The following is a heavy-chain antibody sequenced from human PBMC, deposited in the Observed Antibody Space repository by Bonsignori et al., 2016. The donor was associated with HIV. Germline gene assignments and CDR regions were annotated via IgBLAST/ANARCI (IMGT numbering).Heavy chain of an antibody. J-gene: IGHJ1*01. Sequence: SVKVSCKPSGGTFSSYAISWVRQAPGQGLEWMGGIIPIFNTANYAQRFQGRVTIIADESTNTAYMELSSLRSEDTAVYYCARDSADSSGYYRYFFHHWGQGTLVTVSS. CDR3: ARDSADSSGYYRYFFHH. V-gene: IGHV1-69*13. D-gene: IGHD3-22*01. CDR2: IIPIFNTA. CDR1: GGTFSSYA.